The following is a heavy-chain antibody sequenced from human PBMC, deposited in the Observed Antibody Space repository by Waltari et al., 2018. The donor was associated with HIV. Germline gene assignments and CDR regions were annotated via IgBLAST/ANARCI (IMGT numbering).Heavy chain of an antibody. CDR2: IYHSGST. Sequence: QVQLQESGPGLVKPSATLSLTCTVSGYSISSGYYWSWTRQPPGKGLEWIWSIYHSGSTYYNPALKSRVTISVDTSKNQFSLKLSSVTAADTAVYYCARFNWNYAEVFDYWGQGTLVTVSS. V-gene: IGHV4-38-2*02. CDR3: ARFNWNYAEVFDY. J-gene: IGHJ4*02. CDR1: GYSISSGYY. D-gene: IGHD1-7*01.